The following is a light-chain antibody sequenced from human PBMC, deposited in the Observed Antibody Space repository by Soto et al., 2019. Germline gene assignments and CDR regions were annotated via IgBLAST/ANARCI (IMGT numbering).Light chain of an antibody. CDR2: GAS. Sequence: EIVMTQSPATLSVSPGERATLSCRASQSVSSNLAWYQQKPGQAPRLLIYGASTRATGIPARFIGSGSGTEFTLTISSLQSEDFAVYYCQQYYNWPSLTFGGGTKVDIK. J-gene: IGKJ4*01. V-gene: IGKV3-15*01. CDR1: QSVSSN. CDR3: QQYYNWPSLT.